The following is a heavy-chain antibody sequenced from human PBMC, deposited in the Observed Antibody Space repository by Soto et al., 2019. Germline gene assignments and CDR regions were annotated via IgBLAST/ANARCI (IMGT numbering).Heavy chain of an antibody. CDR1: GYTFTSYG. CDR3: ARTKGIAVLGWFDP. CDR2: ISAYNGNT. D-gene: IGHD6-19*01. V-gene: IGHV1-18*01. Sequence: GASVKVSCKASGYTFTSYGISWVRQAPGQGLEWMGWISAYNGNTNYAQKLQGRVTMTTDTSTSTAYMELRSLRSDDTAVYYCARTKGIAVLGWFDPWGQGTLVTVSS. J-gene: IGHJ5*02.